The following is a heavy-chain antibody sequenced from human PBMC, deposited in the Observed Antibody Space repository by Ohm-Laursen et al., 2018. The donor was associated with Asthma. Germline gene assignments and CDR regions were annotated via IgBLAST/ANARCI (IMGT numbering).Heavy chain of an antibody. V-gene: IGHV3-23*01. Sequence: SLRLSCTASGFTFSSYAMSWVRQAPGKGLEWVSAISVSGGSTYYTDSVKGRFTISRDNSKNTLYLQMNSLRAEDTAVYYCAKDQLGYCSGGSCQLFDYWGQGTLVTVSS. D-gene: IGHD2-15*01. CDR2: ISVSGGST. CDR1: GFTFSSYA. CDR3: AKDQLGYCSGGSCQLFDY. J-gene: IGHJ4*02.